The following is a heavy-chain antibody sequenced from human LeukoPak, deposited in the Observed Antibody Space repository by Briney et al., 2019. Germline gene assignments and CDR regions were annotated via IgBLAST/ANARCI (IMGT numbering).Heavy chain of an antibody. D-gene: IGHD3-22*01. CDR1: GFTFSTYW. CDR3: ARDSSGYQ. Sequence: GGSLRLSCAASGFTFSTYWMSWVRQAPGKGLEWVANIKEDGSEKYYGDSVKGRFTISRDNAKNSLYLQMNSLRAEDTAVYHCARDSSGYQWGQGTLVTVSS. J-gene: IGHJ4*02. CDR2: IKEDGSEK. V-gene: IGHV3-7*01.